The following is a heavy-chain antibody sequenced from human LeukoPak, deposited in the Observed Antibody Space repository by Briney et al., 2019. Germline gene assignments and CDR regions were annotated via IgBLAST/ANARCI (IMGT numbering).Heavy chain of an antibody. CDR1: GASISNTYY. Sequence: SETLSLTCTVSGASISNTYYWSWIRQLPGKGLEWIGNLYNIGSITYKPSLKSRVTTSIDMSKNQFSLRLTPVTAADTAVYFCATNSTGSAFDYWGQGILVTVSS. CDR3: ATNSTGSAFDY. D-gene: IGHD2/OR15-2a*01. V-gene: IGHV4-59*08. CDR2: LYNIGSI. J-gene: IGHJ4*02.